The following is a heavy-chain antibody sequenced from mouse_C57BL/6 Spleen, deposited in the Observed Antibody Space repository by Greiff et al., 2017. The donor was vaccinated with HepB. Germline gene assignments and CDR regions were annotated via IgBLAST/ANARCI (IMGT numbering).Heavy chain of an antibody. CDR3: AIHFAWFAY. CDR2: IDPSDSYT. Sequence: QVQLKQPGAELVKPGASVKLSCKASGYTFTSYWMQWVKQRPGQGLEWIGEIDPSDSYTNYNQKFKGKATLTVDTSSSTAYMQLSSLTSEDSAVYYCAIHFAWFAYWGQGTLVTVSA. J-gene: IGHJ3*01. V-gene: IGHV1-50*01. CDR1: GYTFTSYW.